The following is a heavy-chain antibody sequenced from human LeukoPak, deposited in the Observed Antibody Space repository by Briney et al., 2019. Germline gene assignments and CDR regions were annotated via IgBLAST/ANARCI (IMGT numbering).Heavy chain of an antibody. D-gene: IGHD3-9*01. CDR1: GFTFSSYA. Sequence: GVSLRLSCAASGFTFSSYAMTWVRQAPGKGLEWVSTISGSGGGTYYADSVKGRFTISRDNSKNTLYLQMNSLRAEDTAVYYCAKDSDYDILTGYWTPFDYWGQGTLVTVSS. V-gene: IGHV3-23*01. CDR3: AKDSDYDILTGYWTPFDY. CDR2: ISGSGGGT. J-gene: IGHJ4*02.